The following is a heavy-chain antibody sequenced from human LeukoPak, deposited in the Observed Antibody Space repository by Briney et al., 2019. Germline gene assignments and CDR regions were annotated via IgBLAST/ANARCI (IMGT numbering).Heavy chain of an antibody. J-gene: IGHJ6*02. V-gene: IGHV1-2*02. CDR2: ISPTTGDT. Sequence: GASVKVSCKASGYISTGRYLYWARQTPGEGLQWMGWISPTTGDTYSAQNFQGRVTMTRDTSINTGYMELTRLTSGDTGVYFCARGYYGMDVWGQGTTAIVSS. CDR1: GYISTGRY. CDR3: ARGYYGMDV.